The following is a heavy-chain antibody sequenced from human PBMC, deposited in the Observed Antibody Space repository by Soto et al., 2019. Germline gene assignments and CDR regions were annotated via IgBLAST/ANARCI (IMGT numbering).Heavy chain of an antibody. Sequence: SETLSLTCTVSGGSISSYYWSWTRQPPGKGLEWIGYIYYSGSTNYNPYIKSRVTITVDTSKNQFSLKLSSVTAAVTAVYYCARDDIAARVFDYWGQGTLVTVSS. CDR3: ARDDIAARVFDY. J-gene: IGHJ4*02. V-gene: IGHV4-59*01. D-gene: IGHD6-6*01. CDR2: IYYSGST. CDR1: GGSISSYY.